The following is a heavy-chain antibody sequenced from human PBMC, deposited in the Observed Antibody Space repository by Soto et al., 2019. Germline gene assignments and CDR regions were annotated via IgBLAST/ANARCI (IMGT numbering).Heavy chain of an antibody. D-gene: IGHD6-13*01. CDR1: GFTFSSYG. V-gene: IGHV3-33*01. CDR2: IWYDGSNK. Sequence: SLRISCAASGFTFSSYGMHWVRQAPGKGLEWVAVIWYDGSNKYYADSVKGSLPISSDNSKTTLFLQMNSLRADERAVYYCARELAAGGGMDVWGKGTTVTVSS. CDR3: ARELAAGGGMDV. J-gene: IGHJ6*03.